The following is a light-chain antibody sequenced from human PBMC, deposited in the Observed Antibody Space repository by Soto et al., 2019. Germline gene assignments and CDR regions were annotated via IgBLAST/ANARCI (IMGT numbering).Light chain of an antibody. CDR2: GAS. V-gene: IGKV3-15*01. CDR3: QQYNNWPLT. Sequence: IVMTQSPATLSVSPGERATLSCRASQSVSSNLAWYQQKPGQAPRLLIYGASTRATGIPARFSGSGSGTEFTLTISSMQSVDFAVYYCQQYNNWPLTFGGGTKVDIK. J-gene: IGKJ4*01. CDR1: QSVSSN.